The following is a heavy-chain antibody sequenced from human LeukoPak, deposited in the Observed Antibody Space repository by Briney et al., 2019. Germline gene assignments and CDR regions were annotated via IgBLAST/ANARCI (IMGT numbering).Heavy chain of an antibody. D-gene: IGHD3/OR15-3a*01. CDR3: ASLSWTKRALDV. Sequence: SQTLSLTCAISGDSVSRSSAWNWIRQSPSRGLEWLGRTFYKSGWQFDYAISVKGRITITPDTSKNQFSLQLNSVTPEDTAVYYCASLSWTKRALDVWGQGTMVTVSS. CDR1: GDSVSRSSA. J-gene: IGHJ3*01. V-gene: IGHV6-1*01. CDR2: TFYKSGWQF.